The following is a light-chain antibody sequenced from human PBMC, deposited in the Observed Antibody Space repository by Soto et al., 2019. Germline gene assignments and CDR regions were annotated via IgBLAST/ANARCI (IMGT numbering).Light chain of an antibody. Sequence: QSVLTQPPSVSGAPGQRVTISCTGGTSNIGAGYDVHWYQQLPGTAPKLIIYEVSKRPSGVPDRFSGSKSGSTASLTVSGLQTEDEADYYCNSYVAGSNVFGTGTKLTVL. CDR2: EVS. J-gene: IGLJ1*01. CDR1: TSNIGAGYD. V-gene: IGLV1-40*01. CDR3: NSYVAGSNV.